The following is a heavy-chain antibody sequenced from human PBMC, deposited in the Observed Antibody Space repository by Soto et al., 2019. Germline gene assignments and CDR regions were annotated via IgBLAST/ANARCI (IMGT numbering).Heavy chain of an antibody. J-gene: IGHJ4*02. CDR3: ARLPSRHLVDY. CDR1: GSSISSSGYY. CDR2: MYYGVST. Sequence: QLQVQESGPGLVKPSETLSLTCTVSGSSISSSGYYWGWIRQPPGKGLEWIGSMYYGVSTYYNPSRKRRGTVSVDASKNQFSLNLSSVTAADTAVYYCARLPSRHLVDYWGQGTLVTVSS. D-gene: IGHD3-3*02. V-gene: IGHV4-39*01.